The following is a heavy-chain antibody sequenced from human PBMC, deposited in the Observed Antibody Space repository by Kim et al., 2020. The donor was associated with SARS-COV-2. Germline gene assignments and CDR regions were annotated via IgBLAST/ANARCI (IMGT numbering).Heavy chain of an antibody. V-gene: IGHV4-39*01. J-gene: IGHJ4*02. CDR3: ARRGSSWYGYYFDY. Sequence: NTSPKSRVTISVDTSQNQFSLKLSSVTDADTAVYYCARRGSSWYGYYFDYWGQGTLVTVSS. D-gene: IGHD6-13*01.